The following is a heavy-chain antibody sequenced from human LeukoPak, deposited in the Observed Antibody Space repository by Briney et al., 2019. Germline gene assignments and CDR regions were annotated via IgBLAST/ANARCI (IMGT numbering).Heavy chain of an antibody. CDR2: ISYDGSNK. CDR1: GFTFSSYA. J-gene: IGHJ4*02. V-gene: IGHV3-30-3*01. CDR3: ARDPTPWRRDYFDY. Sequence: QPGRSLRLSCAASGFTFSSYAMHWVRQAPGKGLEWVAVISYDGSNKYYADSVKGRFTISRDNSKNTLYLQMDSLRGEDTAVYFCARDPTPWRRDYFDYWGQGTLVVVSS.